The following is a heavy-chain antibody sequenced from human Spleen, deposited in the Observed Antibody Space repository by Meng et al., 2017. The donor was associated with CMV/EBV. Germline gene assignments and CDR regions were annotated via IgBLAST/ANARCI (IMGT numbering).Heavy chain of an antibody. Sequence: TFSSYGINWVRQDPGQGLEWLGWIRVDNGDTKYSQKFQDRVTLTTDTSTSTAYMELRSLRSDDTAVYYCSRRGPSYCGVDCLAWFDPWGQGTLVTVSS. CDR3: SRRGPSYCGVDCLAWFDP. D-gene: IGHD2-21*01. J-gene: IGHJ5*02. CDR1: TFSSYG. V-gene: IGHV1-18*01. CDR2: IRVDNGDT.